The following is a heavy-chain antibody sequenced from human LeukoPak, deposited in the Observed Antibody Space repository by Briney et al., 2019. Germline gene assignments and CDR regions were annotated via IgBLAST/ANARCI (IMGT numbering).Heavy chain of an antibody. V-gene: IGHV3-23*01. CDR2: ISGSGDNT. J-gene: IGHJ3*02. Sequence: GGSLRLSCAASGFTFSSYAMSWVRQAPGKGLEWVSGISGSGDNTYYADSVKGRFTISRDNSKNTLYLQMNSLRAEDTAVYYCARGFLDNAFDIWGQGTMVTVSS. D-gene: IGHD3/OR15-3a*01. CDR1: GFTFSSYA. CDR3: ARGFLDNAFDI.